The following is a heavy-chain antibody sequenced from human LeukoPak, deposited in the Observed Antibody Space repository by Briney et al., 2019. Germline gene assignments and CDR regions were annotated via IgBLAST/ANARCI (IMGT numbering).Heavy chain of an antibody. CDR1: GFSTSTYS. J-gene: IGHJ4*02. D-gene: IGHD2-2*01. V-gene: IGHV3-48*01. Sequence: PGGSLRLSCAASGFSTSTYSMGWVRQAPGKGLEWVSYIGSTSIYADSVKGRFTISRDNAKNSLYLQMHSLRAEDTAVYYCARDGPPAGAGDFDYWGQGTPVTVSS. CDR2: IGSTSI. CDR3: ARDGPPAGAGDFDY.